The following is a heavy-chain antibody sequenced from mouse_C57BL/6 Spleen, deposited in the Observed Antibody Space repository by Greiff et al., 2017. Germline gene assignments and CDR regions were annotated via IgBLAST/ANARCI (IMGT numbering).Heavy chain of an antibody. D-gene: IGHD2-12*01. Sequence: QVQLQQSGAELVRPGASVTLSCKASGYTFTDYDMHWVKQTPVHGLEWIGAIDPETGGTAYNQKFKGKAILTADKSSSTAYMELRSLTSEDSAVYYSYYKVGYWCQGTTLTVSS. J-gene: IGHJ2*01. CDR3: YYKVGY. CDR2: IDPETGGT. V-gene: IGHV1-15*01. CDR1: GYTFTDYD.